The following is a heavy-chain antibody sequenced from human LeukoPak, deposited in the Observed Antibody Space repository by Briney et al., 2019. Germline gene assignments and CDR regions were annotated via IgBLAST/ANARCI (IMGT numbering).Heavy chain of an antibody. CDR2: ISGASIIP. CDR1: GFNFASYA. CDR3: AKARDFCSGGSCYLVPMDV. J-gene: IGHJ6*02. D-gene: IGHD2-15*01. V-gene: IGHV3-23*01. Sequence: GGSLRLSCAASGFNFASYAMTWVRQAPGKGLEGVSSISGASIIPHFADSVKGRFTISRDNSKGTLYLQMNSLRAEDTAVYYCAKARDFCSGGSCYLVPMDVWGQGSTVTVSS.